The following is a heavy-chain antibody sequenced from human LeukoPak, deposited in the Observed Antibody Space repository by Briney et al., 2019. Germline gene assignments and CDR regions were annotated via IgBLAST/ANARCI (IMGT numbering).Heavy chain of an antibody. Sequence: ASVKVSCKASGYPFSNYDINWVRQAPGQGLEWMGWMNPKSGNTGYGQKFQGRVTMTRVTSITTAYTELRSLRSDDTAVYYCTKASLAFGTKYFDPWGQGTLVTVSS. CDR1: GYPFSNYD. J-gene: IGHJ5*02. D-gene: IGHD3-10*01. V-gene: IGHV1-8*01. CDR2: MNPKSGNT. CDR3: TKASLAFGTKYFDP.